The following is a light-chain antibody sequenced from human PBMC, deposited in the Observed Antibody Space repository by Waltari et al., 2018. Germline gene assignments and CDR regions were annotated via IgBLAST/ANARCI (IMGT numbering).Light chain of an antibody. Sequence: QSALTQPASVSGSPGPSITISCTGTSSDVGSYHLVSWYQQHPGKGPKLMIYEVSKRPSGVSNRFSGSKSGNTASLTISGLQAEDEAEYYCCSYAGSKFYVFGTGTKVTVL. CDR1: SSDVGSYHL. CDR3: CSYAGSKFYV. J-gene: IGLJ1*01. V-gene: IGLV2-23*02. CDR2: EVS.